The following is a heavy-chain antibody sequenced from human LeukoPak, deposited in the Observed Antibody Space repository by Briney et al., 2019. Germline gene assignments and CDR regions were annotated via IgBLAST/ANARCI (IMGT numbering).Heavy chain of an antibody. V-gene: IGHV1-2*06. J-gene: IGHJ4*02. CDR1: GYTFTGYY. Sequence: ASVKVSCKASGYTFTGYYMHWVRQAPGQGLEWMGRINPNSGGTNYAQKFQGRVTITTDESTSTAYMELSSLRSEDTAVYYCAGLVGGPAAGYWGQGTLVTVSS. CDR3: AGLVGGPAAGY. D-gene: IGHD1-26*01. CDR2: INPNSGGT.